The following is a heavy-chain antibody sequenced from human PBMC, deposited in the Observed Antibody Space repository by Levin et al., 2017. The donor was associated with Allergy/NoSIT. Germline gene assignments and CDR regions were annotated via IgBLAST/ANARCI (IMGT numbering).Heavy chain of an antibody. CDR3: ARQASLRYFDWPPAELDY. Sequence: SETLSLTCTVSGGSISSYYWSWIRQPPGKGLEWIGYIYYSGSTNYNPSLKSRVTISVDTSKNQFSLKLSSVTAADTAVYYCARQASLRYFDWPPAELDYWGQGTLVTVSS. D-gene: IGHD3-9*01. CDR1: GGSISSYY. V-gene: IGHV4-59*08. J-gene: IGHJ4*02. CDR2: IYYSGST.